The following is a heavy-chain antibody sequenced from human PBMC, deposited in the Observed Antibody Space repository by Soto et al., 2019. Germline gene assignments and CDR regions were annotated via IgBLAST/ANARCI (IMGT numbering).Heavy chain of an antibody. CDR3: ALSGSSGYYDFDY. CDR1: GFTFSSYA. D-gene: IGHD3-22*01. Sequence: EVQLLESGGGLVQPGGSLRLSCAASGFTFSSYAMSWVRQAPGKGLEWVSAISGSGGSTYYADSVKGRFNISRDNSKNTLYLPMNSLRAEDTAVYYCALSGSSGYYDFDYWGQGTLVTVSS. J-gene: IGHJ4*02. V-gene: IGHV3-23*01. CDR2: ISGSGGST.